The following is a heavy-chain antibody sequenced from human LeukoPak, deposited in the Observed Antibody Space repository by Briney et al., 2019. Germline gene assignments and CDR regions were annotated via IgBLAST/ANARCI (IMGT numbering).Heavy chain of an antibody. V-gene: IGHV1-46*01. Sequence: ASVKVSCKASGDTFTNYYIHWVRQAPGQGLEWMGIINPSGGNPSGGSTNYAQNFQGRVTMTRDTSTSTVYMELSSLRSDDTAVYYCARAGLTIFGVVTSDYWGQGTLVTVSS. CDR2: INPSGGNPSGGST. CDR1: GDTFTNYY. CDR3: ARAGLTIFGVVTSDY. J-gene: IGHJ4*02. D-gene: IGHD3-3*01.